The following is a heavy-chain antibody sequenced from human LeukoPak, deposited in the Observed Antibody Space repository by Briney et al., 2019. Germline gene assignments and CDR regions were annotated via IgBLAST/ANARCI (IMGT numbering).Heavy chain of an antibody. D-gene: IGHD3-22*01. CDR3: AKAPDSGGYRLDY. CDR2: IWYDGSNK. V-gene: IGHV3-33*06. J-gene: IGHJ4*02. Sequence: PGGSLRLSCAASGFTFSSYGMHWVRQAPGKGLEWVAVIWYDGSNKYYADSVKGRFTISRDNSKNTLYLQMNSLRAEDTAVYYCAKAPDSGGYRLDYWGQGTLVTVSS. CDR1: GFTFSSYG.